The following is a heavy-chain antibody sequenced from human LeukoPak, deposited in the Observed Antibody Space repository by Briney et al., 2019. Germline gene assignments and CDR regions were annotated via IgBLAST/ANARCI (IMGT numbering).Heavy chain of an antibody. D-gene: IGHD3-3*01. CDR3: ARGRYYDFWSGYYLDY. V-gene: IGHV3-74*01. J-gene: IGHJ4*02. Sequence: QTGGSLRLSCAASGLTFSSHWMHWVRQAPGKGLVWVSRITNDGSSTTYADSVKGRFTISRDNAKNTLYLQMNSLRAEDTAVYYCARGRYYDFWSGYYLDYWGQGTLVTVSS. CDR1: GLTFSSHW. CDR2: ITNDGSST.